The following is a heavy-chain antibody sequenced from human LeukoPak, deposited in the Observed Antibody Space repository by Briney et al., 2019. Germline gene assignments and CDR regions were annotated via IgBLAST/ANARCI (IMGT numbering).Heavy chain of an antibody. V-gene: IGHV4-38-2*02. J-gene: IGHJ6*03. D-gene: IGHD6-13*01. CDR1: GYSISSDYY. Sequence: SETLSLTCTVSGYSISSDYYWGWIRQPPGKGLQWIGSFYHSGITYYNPSLKSRVTISVDTSKNHFSLKLSSVTAADTAVYYCARFEGSSWYVDVWGKGTTVTVSS. CDR3: ARFEGSSWYVDV. CDR2: FYHSGIT.